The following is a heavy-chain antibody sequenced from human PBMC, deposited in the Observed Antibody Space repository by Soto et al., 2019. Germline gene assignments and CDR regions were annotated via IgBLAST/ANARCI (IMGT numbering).Heavy chain of an antibody. CDR2: IYPSGGSP. CDR3: ARSHTTVTHFAY. Sequence: ASVKVSCKASGYTFISYYLHWVRQAPGQGLEWMGIIYPSGGSPSYAQKFQGRVIMTRDTSTSTVDMELSSLRSEDTAVYYCARSHTTVTHFAYWGQGSLVPGSS. V-gene: IGHV1-46*01. D-gene: IGHD2-21*02. J-gene: IGHJ4*02. CDR1: GYTFISYY.